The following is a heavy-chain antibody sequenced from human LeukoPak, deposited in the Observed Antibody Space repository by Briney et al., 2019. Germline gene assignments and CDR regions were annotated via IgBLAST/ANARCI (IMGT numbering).Heavy chain of an antibody. V-gene: IGHV4-39*07. J-gene: IGHJ3*02. Sequence: SETLSLTCTVSGGSIRSSSYYWGWIRQPPGKGLEWIGSIYYSGSTYYNPSLKSRVTISVDTSKNQFSLKLSSVTAADTAVYYCARDSTFLTAFDIWGQGTMVTVSS. D-gene: IGHD2/OR15-2a*01. CDR1: GGSIRSSSYY. CDR3: ARDSTFLTAFDI. CDR2: IYYSGST.